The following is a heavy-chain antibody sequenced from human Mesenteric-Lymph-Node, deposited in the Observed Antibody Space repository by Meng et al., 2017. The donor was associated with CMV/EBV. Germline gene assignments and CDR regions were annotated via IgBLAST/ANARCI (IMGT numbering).Heavy chain of an antibody. CDR1: GSPCPGCF. J-gene: IGHJ4*02. V-gene: IGHV1-2*06. D-gene: IGHD5-12*01. CDR2: INPDSGVT. Sequence: AAGSPCPGCFLHWVRPAPGQGPEWMGRINPDSGVTTPAQKFQGRVTMTRDTSISTAYMELSSLRSDDTAMYYCARKGPSGYDGDFDYWGQGTLVTVSS. CDR3: ARKGPSGYDGDFDY.